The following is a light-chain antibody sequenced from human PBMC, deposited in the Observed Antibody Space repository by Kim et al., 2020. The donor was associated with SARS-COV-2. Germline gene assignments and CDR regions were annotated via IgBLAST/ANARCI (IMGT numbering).Light chain of an antibody. J-gene: IGLJ2*01. CDR3: SSYTSSNTIGI. V-gene: IGLV2-14*03. CDR2: DVS. CDR1: SSDVGGYNY. Sequence: QSITISCTGTSSDVGGYNYVSWYQQHPGKAPKIMIYDVSHRPSGVSNRFSGSKSGNTASLTISGLQAEDEADYYCSSYTSSNTIGIFGGGTQLTVL.